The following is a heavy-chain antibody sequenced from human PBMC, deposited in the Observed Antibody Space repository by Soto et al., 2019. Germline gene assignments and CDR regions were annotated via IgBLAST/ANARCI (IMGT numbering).Heavy chain of an antibody. CDR3: ARAGARERGLNVLRFLEWFPDAFDI. CDR2: IWYDGSNK. Sequence: GGSLRLSCAASGFTFSSYGMHWVRQAPGKGLEWVAVIWYDGSNKYYADSVKGRFTISRDNSKNTLYLQMNSLRAEDTAVYYCARAGARERGLNVLRFLEWFPDAFDIWGQGTMVTVSS. D-gene: IGHD3-3*01. CDR1: GFTFSSYG. J-gene: IGHJ3*02. V-gene: IGHV3-33*01.